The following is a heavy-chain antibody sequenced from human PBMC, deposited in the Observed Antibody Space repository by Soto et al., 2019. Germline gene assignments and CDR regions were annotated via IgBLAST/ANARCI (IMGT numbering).Heavy chain of an antibody. CDR3: ARDPLGYCSSTSCYK. CDR1: GCSVSSGSYY. CDR2: IYYSGST. V-gene: IGHV4-61*01. Sequence: SETLSLTCTVSGCSVSSGSYYWSWIRQPPGKGLEWIGYIYYSGSTNYNPSLKSRVTISVDTSKNQFSLKLSSVTAADTAVYYCARDPLGYCSSTSCYKWGQGTLVTVSS. J-gene: IGHJ1*01. D-gene: IGHD2-2*02.